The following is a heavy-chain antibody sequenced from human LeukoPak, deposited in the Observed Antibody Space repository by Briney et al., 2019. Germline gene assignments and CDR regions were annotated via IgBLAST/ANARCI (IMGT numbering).Heavy chain of an antibody. CDR3: AKDKGDYGDYEPNWFDP. CDR1: GFTFSSYA. Sequence: GSLRLSCAASGFTFSSYAMSWVRQAPGKGLEWVSAISGSGGSTYYADSVKGRFTISRDNSKNTLYLQMNSLRAEDTAVYYCAKDKGDYGDYEPNWFDPWGQGTLVTVSS. J-gene: IGHJ5*02. CDR2: ISGSGGST. D-gene: IGHD4-17*01. V-gene: IGHV3-23*01.